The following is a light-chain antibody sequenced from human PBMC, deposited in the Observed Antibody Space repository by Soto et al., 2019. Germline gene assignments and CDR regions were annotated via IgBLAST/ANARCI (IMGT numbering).Light chain of an antibody. V-gene: IGKV3-11*01. Sequence: EIVLTQSPATLYLSTGERATLSCRASQSVSSYLAWYQQKPGQAPRLLIYDPSNRATGIPARFSGSGSGTGFTLTMSSLEPDDFAVYYCQQRSDWPSTFGGGTKVQIK. CDR1: QSVSSY. CDR2: DPS. J-gene: IGKJ4*01. CDR3: QQRSDWPST.